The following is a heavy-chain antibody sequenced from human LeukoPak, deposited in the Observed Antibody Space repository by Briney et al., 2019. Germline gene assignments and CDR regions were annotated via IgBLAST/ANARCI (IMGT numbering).Heavy chain of an antibody. J-gene: IGHJ4*02. CDR1: GFTFNNAW. CDR3: AAGTGTSDFDY. CDR2: VKTTTEGGTT. Sequence: PGGSLRLSCEASGFTFNNAWMSWVRQAPGKGLEWVGRVKTTTEGGTTDYAAPVKGRFTISRDDSKNTVYLQMNSLKTEDTAVYYCAAGTGTSDFDYWGQGTLVTVSS. D-gene: IGHD1-7*01. V-gene: IGHV3-15*01.